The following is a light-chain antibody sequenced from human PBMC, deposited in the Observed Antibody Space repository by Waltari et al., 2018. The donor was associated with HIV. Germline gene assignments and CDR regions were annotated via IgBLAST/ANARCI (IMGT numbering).Light chain of an antibody. V-gene: IGLV2-14*03. CDR3: SSYTTTNTGV. CDR1: SSDISTYNF. CDR2: DVD. Sequence: QSALTQPASVSGSPGQSITISCSGTSSDISTYNFVSWYQKHPDKAPKLLIYDVDTRPSRVPRRFSGSKSGDTASLTISAIQADDEADYYCSSYTTTNTGVFGGGTKVSVL. J-gene: IGLJ3*02.